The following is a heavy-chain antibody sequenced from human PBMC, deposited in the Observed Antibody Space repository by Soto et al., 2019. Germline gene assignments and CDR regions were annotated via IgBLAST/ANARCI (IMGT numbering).Heavy chain of an antibody. Sequence: SGPTLVNPTQTLTLTCTFSGFSLSTSGVGVGWIRQPPGKALEWLALIYWNDDKRYSPSLKSRLTITKDTSKNQVVLTMTNMDPVDTATYYCAHRSRFSRKSREWENIDYWGQGTLVTVSS. J-gene: IGHJ4*02. V-gene: IGHV2-5*01. D-gene: IGHD1-26*01. CDR3: AHRSRFSRKSREWENIDY. CDR2: IYWNDDK. CDR1: GFSLSTSGVG.